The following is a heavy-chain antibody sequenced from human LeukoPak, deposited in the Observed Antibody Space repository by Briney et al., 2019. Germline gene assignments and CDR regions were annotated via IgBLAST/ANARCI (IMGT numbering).Heavy chain of an antibody. CDR1: GYSFTNYY. CDR3: ARDERDVVVVPGAMPY. V-gene: IGHV1-46*01. CDR2: INPSGGST. Sequence: GASVTVSCKASGYSFTNYYMHWVRQAPGQGLEWMGIINPSGGSTTNAQKFQGRVTMTRDTSTTTVYVELSSLRSDDTAMYYCARDERDVVVVPGAMPYWGQGTLVTVSS. D-gene: IGHD2-2*01. J-gene: IGHJ4*02.